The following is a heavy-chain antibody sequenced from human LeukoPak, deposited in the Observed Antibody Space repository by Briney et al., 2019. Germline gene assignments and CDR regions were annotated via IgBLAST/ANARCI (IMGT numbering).Heavy chain of an antibody. CDR2: INHSGST. CDR1: GGSFSGYY. J-gene: IGHJ4*02. V-gene: IGHV4-34*01. CDR3: ARRKIGYCSGGSCYSGYFDY. D-gene: IGHD2-15*01. Sequence: SETLSLTCAVYGGSFSGYYWSWIRQPPGKGLERIGEINHSGSTNYNPSLKSRVTISVDTSKNQFSLKLSSVTAADTAVYYCARRKIGYCSGGSCYSGYFDYWGQGTLVTVSS.